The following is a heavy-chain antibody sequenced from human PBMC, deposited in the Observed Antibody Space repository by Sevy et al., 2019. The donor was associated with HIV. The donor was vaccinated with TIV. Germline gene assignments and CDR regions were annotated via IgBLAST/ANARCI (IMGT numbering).Heavy chain of an antibody. V-gene: IGHV3-23*01. D-gene: IGHD3-22*01. CDR3: AKNHYELVSYFEH. CDR2: ISGSGGTK. J-gene: IGHJ1*01. CDR1: RVSFTNPA. Sequence: GGSLRLPCSTSRVSFTNPAMSWLRQAPGKGLEGVASISGSGGTKYYAGSVRGRFSISRDDAEDTVYLQMSSLRAEDTAVYYCAKNHYELVSYFEHWGQGTLVTVSS.